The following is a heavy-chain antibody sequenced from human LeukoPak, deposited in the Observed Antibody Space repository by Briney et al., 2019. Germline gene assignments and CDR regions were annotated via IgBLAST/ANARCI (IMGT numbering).Heavy chain of an antibody. CDR1: GGTFSSYA. Sequence: GASVKVSCKASGGTFSSYAISWVRQAPGQGLEWMGGIIPIFGTANYAQKFQGRVTITTDESTSTAYMELSSLRSEDTAVYYCATGDIAAAGTYYSYYMDVWGKGTTVTVSS. D-gene: IGHD6-13*01. V-gene: IGHV1-69*05. CDR2: IIPIFGTA. J-gene: IGHJ6*03. CDR3: ATGDIAAAGTYYSYYMDV.